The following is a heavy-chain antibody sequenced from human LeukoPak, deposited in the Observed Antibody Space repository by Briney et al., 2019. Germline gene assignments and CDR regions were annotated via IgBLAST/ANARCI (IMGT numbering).Heavy chain of an antibody. J-gene: IGHJ4*02. CDR3: ARQILYYYDSSGYSYYFDY. CDR1: GGSFSGYY. V-gene: IGHV4-34*01. CDR2: MYYSGST. D-gene: IGHD3-22*01. Sequence: SETLSLTCAVYGGSFSGYYWSWIRQPPGKGLEWIGSMYYSGSTYYNPSLKSRVTISVDPSKNQFSLNLSSVTAADTAFYYCARQILYYYDSSGYSYYFDYWGQGTLVTVSS.